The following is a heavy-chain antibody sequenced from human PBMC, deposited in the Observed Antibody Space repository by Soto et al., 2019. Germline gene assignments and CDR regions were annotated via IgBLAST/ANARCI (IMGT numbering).Heavy chain of an antibody. V-gene: IGHV4-59*01. J-gene: IGHJ2*01. CDR3: ARFNWYFDL. Sequence: QVQLQESGPGLVKPSETLSLTCTVSGGSISSYYWSWIRQPPGKGLEWIGYIYYRGSTNYNPSLKGGVTISVDTSKNQFSLKLSSVTAADTAMYYCARFNWYFDLWGRGTLVTASS. CDR2: IYYRGST. CDR1: GGSISSYY.